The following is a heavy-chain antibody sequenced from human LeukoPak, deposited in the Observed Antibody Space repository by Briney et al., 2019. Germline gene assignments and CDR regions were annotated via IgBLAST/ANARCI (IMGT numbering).Heavy chain of an antibody. Sequence: GATVKVSCKASGYSFTSYDINWVRQAPGQGLEWMGRIIPILGIASYAQKFQGRVTITADKSTSTAYMELSSLRSEDTAVYYCARDKSPYDYSNLFDPWGQGTLVTVSS. CDR2: IIPILGIA. V-gene: IGHV1-69*04. J-gene: IGHJ5*02. D-gene: IGHD4-4*01. CDR3: ARDKSPYDYSNLFDP. CDR1: GYSFTSYD.